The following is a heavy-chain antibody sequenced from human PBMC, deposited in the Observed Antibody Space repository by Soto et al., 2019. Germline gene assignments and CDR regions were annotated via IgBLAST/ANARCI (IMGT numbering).Heavy chain of an antibody. V-gene: IGHV3-11*01. CDR1: GFTFSDYH. CDR2: ISSSGSTI. J-gene: IGHJ4*02. D-gene: IGHD6-13*01. Sequence: GGSLRLSCAASGFTFSDYHMSWIRQAPGKGLEWVSYISSSGSTIYYADSVKGRFTVSRDNAKNSLYLQMNSLRAEDTAVYYCARVSSSSWYVPVWGQGTLVTVSS. CDR3: ARVSSSSWYVPV.